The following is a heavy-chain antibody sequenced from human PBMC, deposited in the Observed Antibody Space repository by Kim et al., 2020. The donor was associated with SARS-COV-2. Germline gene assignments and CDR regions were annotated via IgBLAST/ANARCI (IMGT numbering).Heavy chain of an antibody. CDR1: GFTFSSYA. V-gene: IGHV3-23*01. D-gene: IGHD2-2*01. J-gene: IGHJ6*02. CDR3: ASGGYQLLFDYYYYGMDV. Sequence: GGSLRLSCAASGFTFSSYAMSWVRQAPGKGLEWVSAISGSGGSTYYADSVKGRFTISRDNSKNTLYLQMNSLRAEDTAVYYCASGGYQLLFDYYYYGMDVWGQGTTVTVSS. CDR2: ISGSGGST.